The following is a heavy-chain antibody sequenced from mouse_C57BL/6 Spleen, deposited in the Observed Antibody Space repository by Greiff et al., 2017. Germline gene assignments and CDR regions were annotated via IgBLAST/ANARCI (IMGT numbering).Heavy chain of an antibody. CDR1: GYAFSSYW. V-gene: IGHV1-80*01. CDR3: ARRDYYGSSYYFDY. Sequence: HVQLQQSGAELVRPGSSVKLSCKASGYAFSSYWMNWVKQRPGKGLEWIGQIYPGDGDTNYNGKFKGKATLTADKSSSTAYMQLSSLTSEDSAVYFCARRDYYGSSYYFDYWGQGTTLTVSS. CDR2: IYPGDGDT. J-gene: IGHJ2*01. D-gene: IGHD1-1*01.